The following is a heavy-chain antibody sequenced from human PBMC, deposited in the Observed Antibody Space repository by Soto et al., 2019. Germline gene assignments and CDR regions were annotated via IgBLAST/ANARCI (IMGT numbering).Heavy chain of an antibody. CDR1: GGTFSSYA. V-gene: IGHV1-69*01. CDR2: IIPIIGTA. Sequence: QLQLVQSGAEVKKPGSSVKFSCKASGGTFSSYAISWVRQAPGQGLEWMGGIIPIIGTANYAQKFQGRVKIPADESTSTAYMELSSLRSEDTAVYYCARGKDSGSYLPPDNYYYYYGMDVWGQGTTVTVSS. J-gene: IGHJ6*02. D-gene: IGHD1-26*01. CDR3: ARGKDSGSYLPPDNYYYYYGMDV.